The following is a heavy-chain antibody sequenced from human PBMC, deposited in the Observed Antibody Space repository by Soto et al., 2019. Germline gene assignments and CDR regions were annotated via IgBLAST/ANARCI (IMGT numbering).Heavy chain of an antibody. Sequence: SETLSLTCAVSGGSISSGGYSWSWIRQPPGKGLEWIGYIYHSGSTSYNPSLKSRVTISVDRSKNQISLKLRAVTAADTAVYYCARGNNVVVTQYYFDYWGQGTLVTVSS. J-gene: IGHJ4*02. CDR3: ARGNNVVVTQYYFDY. D-gene: IGHD2-21*02. CDR1: GGSISSGGYS. CDR2: IYHSGST. V-gene: IGHV4-30-2*01.